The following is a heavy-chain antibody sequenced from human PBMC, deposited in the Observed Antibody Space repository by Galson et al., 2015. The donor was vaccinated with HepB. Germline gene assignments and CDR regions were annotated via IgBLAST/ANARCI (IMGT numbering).Heavy chain of an antibody. J-gene: IGHJ4*02. CDR3: ARLGSLAYCGGDCYSIFHDAVRNFDY. CDR1: GYTFTNYG. Sequence: SVKVSCKASGYTFTNYGISWVRQAPGQGLEWMGWISAYNGNTNYAQKLQGRVTMTTDTSTSTAYMELRSLRSDDTAVYYCARLGSLAYCGGDCYSIFHDAVRNFDYWGQGALVTVSS. D-gene: IGHD2-21*02. V-gene: IGHV1-18*01. CDR2: ISAYNGNT.